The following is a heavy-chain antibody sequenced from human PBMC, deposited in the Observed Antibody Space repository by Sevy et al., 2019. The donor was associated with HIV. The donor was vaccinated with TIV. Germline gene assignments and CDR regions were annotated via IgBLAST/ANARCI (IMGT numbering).Heavy chain of an antibody. J-gene: IGHJ6*03. CDR3: AKNYGSGSYFYYYYYMDV. D-gene: IGHD3-10*01. V-gene: IGHV3-23*01. Sequence: GGSLRLSCAASGFTFSSYAMSWVRQAPGKGLEWVSAISGSGGSTYYADSVKGRFTISRDNSKNTLYLQMNSLRAEDTAVYYCAKNYGSGSYFYYYYYMDVWGKGTTVTVPS. CDR1: GFTFSSYA. CDR2: ISGSGGST.